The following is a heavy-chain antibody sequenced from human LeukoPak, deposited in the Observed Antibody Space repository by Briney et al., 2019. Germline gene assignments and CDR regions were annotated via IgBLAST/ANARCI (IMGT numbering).Heavy chain of an antibody. D-gene: IGHD5-12*01. CDR1: GFPITNYW. J-gene: IGHJ5*02. Sequence: TGGSWGLSGLGLGFPITNYWRHGFGQPPGRGLCGVSRIHPDGSITTYADSVKGRFTISRDNAKNTLYLQMNSLRAEDTAVYYCAPQQAYSPYNWFDPWGQGTLVTVSS. CDR2: IHPDGSIT. V-gene: IGHV3-74*03. CDR3: APQQAYSPYNWFDP.